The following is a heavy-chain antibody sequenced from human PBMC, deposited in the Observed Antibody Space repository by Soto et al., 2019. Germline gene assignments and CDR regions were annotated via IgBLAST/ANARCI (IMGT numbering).Heavy chain of an antibody. CDR1: GGSISSGGYS. V-gene: IGHV4-30-2*01. CDR3: ARKVLRSPFLDY. CDR2: IYHSGST. Sequence: SETLSLTWAVSGGSISSGGYSWSWIRQPPGKGLEWIGYIYHSGSTYYNPSLKSRVTISVDRSKNQFSLKLSSVTAADTAVYYCARKVLRSPFLDYWGQGTLVTVPQ. J-gene: IGHJ4*02. D-gene: IGHD4-17*01.